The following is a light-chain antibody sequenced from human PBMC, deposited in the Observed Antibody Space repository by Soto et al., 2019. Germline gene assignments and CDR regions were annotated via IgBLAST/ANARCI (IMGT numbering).Light chain of an antibody. CDR2: DAS. Sequence: DILMTQSPSTLSASVGDRVTITCRASQSLGIWLAWHQQKPGKAPKLLIYDASTLKSGVPSRFSGSGSGTKFTLTISILQPDDFATYYCQQTSAFPRTFGQGTKVDVK. CDR1: QSLGIW. V-gene: IGKV1-5*01. CDR3: QQTSAFPRT. J-gene: IGKJ2*01.